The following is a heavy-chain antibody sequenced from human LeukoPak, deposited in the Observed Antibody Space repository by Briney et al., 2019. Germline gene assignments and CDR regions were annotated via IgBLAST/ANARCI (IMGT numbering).Heavy chain of an antibody. V-gene: IGHV4-39*01. CDR2: IYYSGST. Sequence: SETVSFNCTVSGGSISSSIYSWGGIRQPPGKGLEWIGSIYYSGSTFYNPSLKSRLTISVDTSKNQLSRKLSSVPAADTAVYYCARLSRVAWELGVNADWGQGTLVTVSS. J-gene: IGHJ4*02. CDR1: GGSISSSIYS. D-gene: IGHD7-27*01. CDR3: ARLSRVAWELGVNAD.